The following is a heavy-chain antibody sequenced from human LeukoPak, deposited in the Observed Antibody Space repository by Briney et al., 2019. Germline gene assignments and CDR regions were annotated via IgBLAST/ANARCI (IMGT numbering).Heavy chain of an antibody. CDR3: ARDADGSGTLLDY. J-gene: IGHJ4*02. Sequence: ASVTVSCKASGYTFTTYGLTWVRQAPGHGLEWMGWMNTDSGNANNAQKVQGRITVTTDTSPTTAYMELRSLRSHGTAVYYCARDADGSGTLLDYWGRGTLATDPS. D-gene: IGHD3-10*01. CDR2: MNTDSGNA. V-gene: IGHV1-18*01. CDR1: GYTFTTYG.